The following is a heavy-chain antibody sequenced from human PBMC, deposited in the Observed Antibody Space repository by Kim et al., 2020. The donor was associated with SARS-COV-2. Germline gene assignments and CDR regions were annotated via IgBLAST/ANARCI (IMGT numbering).Heavy chain of an antibody. Sequence: SQTLSLTCAISGDSVSSNRAAWNWIRQSPSRGLEWLGRSYYRSKWYNDYAVSVKSQITINPDTSKNQFSLQLNSVTPEDTAVYYCARDHGGYSSGWGHELAFDNWGQGTMVTVSS. J-gene: IGHJ3*02. CDR1: GDSVSSNRAA. CDR2: SYYRSKWYN. D-gene: IGHD6-19*01. V-gene: IGHV6-1*01. CDR3: ARDHGGYSSGWGHELAFDN.